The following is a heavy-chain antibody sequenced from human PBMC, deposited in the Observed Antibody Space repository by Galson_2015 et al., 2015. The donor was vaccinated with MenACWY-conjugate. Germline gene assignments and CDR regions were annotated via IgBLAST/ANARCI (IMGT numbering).Heavy chain of an antibody. CDR3: ARVRATVTNYYYYGMDV. V-gene: IGHV3-20*04. CDR2: INWNGIST. CDR1: GFTFDDYG. J-gene: IGHJ6*02. D-gene: IGHD4-17*01. Sequence: SLRLSCAASGFTFDDYGMSWVRQAPGKGLEWVSVINWNGISTDYADSVKGRFTISRDNAKKSLYLQMNSLRAEDTALYYCARVRATVTNYYYYGMDVWGQGTTVTVSS.